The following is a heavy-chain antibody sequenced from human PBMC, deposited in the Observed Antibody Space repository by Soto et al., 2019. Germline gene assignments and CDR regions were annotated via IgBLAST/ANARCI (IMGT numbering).Heavy chain of an antibody. Sequence: PGGSLRLSCAASGFTFDDYAMNWVRQAPGKGLEWVSGISWNSGSIGYADSVKGRFTISRDNAKNSLYLQMNSLRAEDTALYYCAKDGAATTDYYYYMDVWGKGTTVTVSS. D-gene: IGHD4-17*01. CDR2: ISWNSGSI. CDR3: AKDGAATTDYYYYMDV. J-gene: IGHJ6*03. V-gene: IGHV3-9*01. CDR1: GFTFDDYA.